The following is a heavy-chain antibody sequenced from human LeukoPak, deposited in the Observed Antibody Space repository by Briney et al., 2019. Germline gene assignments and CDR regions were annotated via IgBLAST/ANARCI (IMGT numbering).Heavy chain of an antibody. Sequence: PSETLSLTCTVSGCSISSYYWSWIRQPPGKGLEWIGYIYYSGSTNYNHSLKSRVTISVDTSKNQFSLKLSSVTAADTAVYYCARHASLILHPPVRGDTYYFDYWGQGTLVTVSS. CDR1: GCSISSYY. CDR2: IYYSGST. D-gene: IGHD3-10*01. CDR3: ARHASLILHPPVRGDTYYFDY. V-gene: IGHV4-59*08. J-gene: IGHJ4*02.